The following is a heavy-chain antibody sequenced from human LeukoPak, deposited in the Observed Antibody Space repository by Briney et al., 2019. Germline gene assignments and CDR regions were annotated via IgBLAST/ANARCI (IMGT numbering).Heavy chain of an antibody. CDR1: GGSFSGYY. CDR3: ARHGRSSGWYLSLKLREFDY. D-gene: IGHD6-19*01. J-gene: IGHJ4*02. V-gene: IGHV4-34*01. CDR2: INHSGST. Sequence: PSETLSLTCAVYGGSFSGYYWSWIRQPPGKGLEWIGEINHSGSTNYNPSLKSRVTISVDTSKSQFSLKLSSVTAADTAVYYCARHGRSSGWYLSLKLREFDYWGQGTLVTVSS.